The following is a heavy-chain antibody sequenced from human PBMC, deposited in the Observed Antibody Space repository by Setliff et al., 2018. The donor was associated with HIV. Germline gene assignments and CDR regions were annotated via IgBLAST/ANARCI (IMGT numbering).Heavy chain of an antibody. J-gene: IGHJ4*02. Sequence: PGGSLRLSCVASGITFRDFAMSWVRQAPGKGLEWVSLSYSDGSKTYYADSVKGRFTVSRDNSKNTLYLQMNSLRAEDTAVYYCAKGRDSSGYFDYWGQGTLVTVSS. D-gene: IGHD3-22*01. CDR1: GITFRDFA. CDR2: SYSDGSKT. V-gene: IGHV3-23*03. CDR3: AKGRDSSGYFDY.